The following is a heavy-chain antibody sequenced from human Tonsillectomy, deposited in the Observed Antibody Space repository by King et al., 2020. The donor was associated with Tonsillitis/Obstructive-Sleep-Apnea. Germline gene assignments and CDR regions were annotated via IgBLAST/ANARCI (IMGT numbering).Heavy chain of an antibody. CDR3: ARIGYSGYDSSGD. V-gene: IGHV4-39*01. CDR1: VGSISSSRYY. D-gene: IGHD5-12*01. CDR2: VYYSGST. J-gene: IGHJ4*02. Sequence: MQLQESGPGLVKPSETLSLTCTVSVGSISSSRYYWGWICQPPGKGLEWIGSVYYSGSTCYNPSLKGRVTLSVYKSNNQFSLKLSVVTAADTAVYYCARIGYSGYDSSGDWGQGTLVTVSS.